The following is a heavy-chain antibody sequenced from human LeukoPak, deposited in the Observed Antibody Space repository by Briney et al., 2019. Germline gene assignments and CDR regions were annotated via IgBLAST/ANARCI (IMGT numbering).Heavy chain of an antibody. CDR1: GFTFSSYS. CDR2: ISSSSSYI. J-gene: IGHJ4*02. CDR3: AKGSIADLRLNFDY. Sequence: GGSLRLSCAASGFTFSSYSMNWVRQAPGKGLEWVSSISSSSSYIYYAGSVKGRFTISRDSSKNTLSLQMNSLRAEDTAIYYCAKGSIADLRLNFDYWGEGTLVTVSS. V-gene: IGHV3-21*04. D-gene: IGHD6-6*01.